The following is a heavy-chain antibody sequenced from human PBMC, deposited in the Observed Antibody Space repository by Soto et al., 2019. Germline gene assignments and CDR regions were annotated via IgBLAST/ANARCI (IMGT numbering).Heavy chain of an antibody. Sequence: QITLKESGPTLVKPTQTLTLTCTFSGFSLSTSGVGVGWIRQPPGKALEWLALIYWYEDKLYSPSLKSRLTITKDTSKNQVVLTMTNMDPVDTATYYCAHSFGYDSSGYYYACYDYWGQGTLVTVSS. V-gene: IGHV2-5*01. CDR3: AHSFGYDSSGYYYACYDY. D-gene: IGHD3-22*01. J-gene: IGHJ4*02. CDR1: GFSLSTSGVG. CDR2: IYWYEDK.